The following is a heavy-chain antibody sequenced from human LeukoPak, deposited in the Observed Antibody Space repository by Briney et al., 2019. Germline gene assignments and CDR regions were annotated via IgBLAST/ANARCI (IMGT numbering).Heavy chain of an antibody. D-gene: IGHD4-11*01. CDR2: ISAYNGNT. CDR1: GYTFTSYG. CDR3: ARDLDGDYSTNWFDP. V-gene: IGHV1-18*01. J-gene: IGHJ5*02. Sequence: ASVKVSCKASGYTFTSYGISWVRQAPGQGLEWMGWISAYNGNTNYAQKLQGRVTMTTDTSTSTAYMELRSLRPDDTAVYYCARDLDGDYSTNWFDPWGQGTLVTVSS.